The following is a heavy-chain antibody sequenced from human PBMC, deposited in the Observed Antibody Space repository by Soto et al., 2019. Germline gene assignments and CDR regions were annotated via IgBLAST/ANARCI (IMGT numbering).Heavy chain of an antibody. Sequence: GASVNVSCKAPRDTFTSYYINWVRQAHGQGLEWMGVINPHGGSTAYAQKFKGRVTLTRDTSASTVYMEVSSLTSEDTAMYYCARSSGGNFGIIIEGTNWFAPWGQGTLVTVSS. V-gene: IGHV1-46*01. CDR3: ARSSGGNFGIIIEGTNWFAP. CDR2: INPHGGST. J-gene: IGHJ5*02. CDR1: RDTFTSYY. D-gene: IGHD1-26*01.